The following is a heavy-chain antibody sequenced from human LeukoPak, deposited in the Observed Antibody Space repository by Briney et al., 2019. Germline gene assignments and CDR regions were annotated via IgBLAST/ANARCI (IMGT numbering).Heavy chain of an antibody. CDR3: TRQDCSGGACSYVDY. D-gene: IGHD2-15*01. CDR1: GFDFSGFY. CDR2: IRTKPTSYTT. V-gene: IGHV3-73*01. J-gene: IGHJ4*02. Sequence: GGSLRLSCAASGFDFSGFYMHWVRQASGRGLEWVGLIRTKPTSYTTVYAASVEGRFTISRDYSKNTAYLQMNSLKADDTAVYYCTRQDCSGGACSYVDYWGQGTLVTVSS.